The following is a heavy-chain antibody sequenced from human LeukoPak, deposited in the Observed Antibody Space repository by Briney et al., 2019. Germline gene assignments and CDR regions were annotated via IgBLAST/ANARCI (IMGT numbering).Heavy chain of an antibody. Sequence: ASVKVSCKASGYTFTSYDINWVRQATGQGLEWMGWMNPNSGNTGYAQKFQGRVTITRNTSISTAYMELSSLRSEDTAVYYCARDSSSWYDGTTNDAFDIWGQGTMVTVSS. CDR2: MNPNSGNT. CDR1: GYTFTSYD. CDR3: ARDSSSWYDGTTNDAFDI. J-gene: IGHJ3*02. D-gene: IGHD6-13*01. V-gene: IGHV1-8*03.